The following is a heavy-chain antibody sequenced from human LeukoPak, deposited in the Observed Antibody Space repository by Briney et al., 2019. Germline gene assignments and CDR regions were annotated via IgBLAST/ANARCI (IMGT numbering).Heavy chain of an antibody. CDR3: AKGHAFDI. J-gene: IGHJ3*02. V-gene: IGHV3-30*18. CDR1: GFTFSIYG. Sequence: GGSLRLSCAASGFTFSIYGMHWVRQAPGKGREWVAVISYDGSNKYYADSVKGRFTISRDNSKNTLYLQMNSLRAEDTAVYYCAKGHAFDIWGQGTMVTVSS. CDR2: ISYDGSNK.